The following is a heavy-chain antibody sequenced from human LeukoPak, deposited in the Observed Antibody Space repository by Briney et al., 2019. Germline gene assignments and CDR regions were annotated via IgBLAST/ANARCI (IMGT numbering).Heavy chain of an antibody. Sequence: GGSLRLSCAASGFTVSNNYMSWVRQAPGKGLEWVSVIHSGGSTYYADSVKGRFTISRDNSKNTLYLQMNSLRVEDTAVYYCARDRGYGGNYDFDYWGQGTLVTVSS. CDR1: GFTVSNNY. D-gene: IGHD4-23*01. V-gene: IGHV3-53*01. CDR2: IHSGGST. CDR3: ARDRGYGGNYDFDY. J-gene: IGHJ4*02.